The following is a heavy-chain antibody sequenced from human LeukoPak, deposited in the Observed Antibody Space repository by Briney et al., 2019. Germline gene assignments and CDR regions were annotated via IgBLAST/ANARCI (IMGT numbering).Heavy chain of an antibody. CDR3: ARQTAMGRSGDY. V-gene: IGHV5-51*01. CDR1: GYSFTSYW. CDR2: IDPSDSDT. J-gene: IGHJ4*02. Sequence: GESLKISCKVSGYSFTSYWIGWVRHMPGKGLEWMAIIDPSDSDTRYTPSFQGQVTISADRSLSTAYLEWYSLEASDTDMYYCARQTAMGRSGDYWGQGTLVTVSS. D-gene: IGHD5-18*01.